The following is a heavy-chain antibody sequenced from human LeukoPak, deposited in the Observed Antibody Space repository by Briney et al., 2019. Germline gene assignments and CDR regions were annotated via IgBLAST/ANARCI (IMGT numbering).Heavy chain of an antibody. CDR2: INGDGTGA. CDR3: AKGQRSGTYYNAFDY. J-gene: IGHJ4*02. CDR1: GFAFGDHV. Sequence: GGSLRFSCAASGFAFGDHVMYWIRQPPERGLEWVSLINGDGTGAKYADSVRGRVTISRDNNKNSLYLQMNSLRTEDTALYYCAKGQRSGTYYNAFDYVGQGTLVTVSS. V-gene: IGHV3-43*02. D-gene: IGHD3-10*01.